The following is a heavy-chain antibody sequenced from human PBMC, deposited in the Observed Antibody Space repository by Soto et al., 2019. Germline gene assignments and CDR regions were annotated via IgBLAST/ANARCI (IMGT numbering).Heavy chain of an antibody. J-gene: IGHJ6*02. V-gene: IGHV3-21*01. CDR3: ARDGCSTSCYNYYYYGMDV. CDR1: GFTFSSYS. D-gene: IGHD2-2*01. Sequence: VQLVESGGGLVKPGGSLRLSCAASGFTFSSYSMNWVRQAPGKGLEWVSSISSSSSYIYYADSVKGRFTISRDNAKNSLYLQMNSLRAEDTAVYYCARDGCSTSCYNYYYYGMDVWGQGTTVTVSS. CDR2: ISSSSSYI.